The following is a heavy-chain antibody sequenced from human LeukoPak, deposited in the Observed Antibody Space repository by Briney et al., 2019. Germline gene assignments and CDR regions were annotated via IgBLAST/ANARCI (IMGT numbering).Heavy chain of an antibody. CDR2: ISAYNGNT. V-gene: IGHV1-18*01. D-gene: IGHD3-16*02. J-gene: IGHJ4*02. CDR3: AGEGAYFGELSLPDGY. CDR1: GYTFTSYG. Sequence: ASVKVSCKASGYTFTSYGISWVRQAPGQGLEWMGWISAYNGNTNYAQKLQGRVTMTTDTSTSTAYMELRSLRSDDTAVYYCAGEGAYFGELSLPDGYWGQGTLVTVSS.